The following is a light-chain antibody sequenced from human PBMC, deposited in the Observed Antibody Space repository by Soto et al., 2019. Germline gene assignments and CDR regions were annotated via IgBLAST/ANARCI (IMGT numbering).Light chain of an antibody. CDR1: SSDVGGYNY. CDR2: EVS. CDR3: SYYAGSNPVV. J-gene: IGLJ2*01. Sequence: QSALTQPPSASGSPGQSVTISCTGTSSDVGGYNYVSWDQQHPGKAPKLILYEVSERPSGVPDRVSGSKSGNTASLTVSGIQAEDDSDYYCSYYAGSNPVVFGGGTQLTVL. V-gene: IGLV2-8*01.